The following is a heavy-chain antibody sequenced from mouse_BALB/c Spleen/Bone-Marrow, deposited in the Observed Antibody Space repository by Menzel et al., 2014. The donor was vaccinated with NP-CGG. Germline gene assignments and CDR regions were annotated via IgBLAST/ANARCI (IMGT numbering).Heavy chain of an antibody. V-gene: IGHV5-9-2*01. Sequence: VQLKESGGGLVKPGGSLNLSCAASGFTLSSYGMSWVRQTPEKRLEWVATISGGGSDTYYLDSVKGRFTISRDNAKNNLYLQMSSLRSEDTALYYCASITTVTYWGQGTLVTVSA. CDR3: ASITTVTY. J-gene: IGHJ3*01. CDR1: GFTLSSYG. CDR2: ISGGGSDT. D-gene: IGHD1-1*01.